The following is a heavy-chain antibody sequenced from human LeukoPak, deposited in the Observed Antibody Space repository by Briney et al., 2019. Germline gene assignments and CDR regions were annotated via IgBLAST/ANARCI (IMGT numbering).Heavy chain of an antibody. J-gene: IGHJ4*02. CDR2: INPSGGST. Sequence: ASVKVSCKASGYTFTSYYMHWVRQAPGQGLEWRGIINPSGGSTSYAQKFQGRVTMTRDMSTSTVYMELRSLRSDDTAVYYCARARPTYNWNHLSYYFDYWGQGTLVTVSS. D-gene: IGHD1-20*01. CDR1: GYTFTSYY. CDR3: ARARPTYNWNHLSYYFDY. V-gene: IGHV1-46*01.